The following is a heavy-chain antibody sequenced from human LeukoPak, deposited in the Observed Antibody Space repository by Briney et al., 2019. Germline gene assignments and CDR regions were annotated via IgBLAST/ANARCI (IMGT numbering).Heavy chain of an antibody. V-gene: IGHV3-7*04. J-gene: IGHJ4*02. CDR1: GFTFSSYW. D-gene: IGHD3-22*01. Sequence: GGSLRLSCAASGFTFSSYWMSWVRQAPGKGLEWVANIKQDGGEKYYVDSVKGRFTISRGNAKTSLYLQMTSLRAEDTAVYYCARDKYFDSTTYYPRFDYWGQGILVIVSS. CDR2: IKQDGGEK. CDR3: ARDKYFDSTTYYPRFDY.